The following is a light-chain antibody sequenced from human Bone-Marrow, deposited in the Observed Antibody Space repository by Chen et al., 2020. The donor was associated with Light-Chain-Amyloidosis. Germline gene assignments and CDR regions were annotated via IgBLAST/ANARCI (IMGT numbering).Light chain of an antibody. CDR3: SSYTITNTLV. CDR2: EVT. V-gene: IGLV2-14*01. CDR1: SSDVGGDNH. J-gene: IGLJ1*01. Sequence: QSALTQPASVSGSPGQSITIPCTGTSSDVGGDNHVSCYQQHPDKAPNLMIYEVTNRPSWVPDRFSGSKSDTTASLTISGLQTEDEADYFCSSYTITNTLVFGSGTRVTVL.